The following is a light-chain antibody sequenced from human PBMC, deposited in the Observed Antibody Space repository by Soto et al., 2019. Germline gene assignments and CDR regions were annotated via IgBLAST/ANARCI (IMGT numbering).Light chain of an antibody. Sequence: ETVLTQSPGTLSLSPGERATLSCRASQSVSGSSLAWYQQKPGQAPRLLIYGATSRATGIPDRFSGSGSGTDCTLTISRLEPEEFAVYYCQQYGSSPLAFGGGTKVEIK. CDR3: QQYGSSPLA. J-gene: IGKJ4*01. CDR2: GAT. V-gene: IGKV3-20*01. CDR1: QSVSGSS.